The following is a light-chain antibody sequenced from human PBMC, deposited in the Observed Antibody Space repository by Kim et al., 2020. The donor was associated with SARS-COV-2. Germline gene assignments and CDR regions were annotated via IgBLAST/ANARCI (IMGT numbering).Light chain of an antibody. CDR2: SNN. J-gene: IGLJ2*01. V-gene: IGLV1-44*01. CDR3: AAWDDSLNGPV. CDR1: SSNMVSNT. Sequence: GQGAPIACSGTSSNMVSNTVNWYHQLPGTAPKLLIYSNNQRPSGVPDRFSGSKSGTSASLAISGLQSEDEADYYCAAWDDSLNGPVFGGGTQLTVL.